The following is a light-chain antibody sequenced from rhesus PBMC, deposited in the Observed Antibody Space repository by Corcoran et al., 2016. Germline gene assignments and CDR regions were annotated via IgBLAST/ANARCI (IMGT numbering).Light chain of an antibody. V-gene: IGKV1-74*01. J-gene: IGKJ2*01. CDR3: QHNYCTPCN. CDR1: ENVNNY. CDR2: KAS. Sequence: DIQMTQSPSSLSASVGDRVTITCRTSENVNNYLNWYQQKPGKAPKLLIYKASTLQSGVPSRFIGRGSGKDDTFTISNLQSEDVATDYCQHNYCTPCNFGKGTKVEIK.